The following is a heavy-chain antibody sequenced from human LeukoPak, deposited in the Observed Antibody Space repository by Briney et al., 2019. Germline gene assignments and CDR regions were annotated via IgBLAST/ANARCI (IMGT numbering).Heavy chain of an antibody. CDR2: IYYSGST. D-gene: IGHD2-2*01. V-gene: IGHV4-31*03. CDR1: GGSISSGDYY. Sequence: PSETLSLTCTVSGGSISSGDYYWSWIRQHPGKGLEWIGYIYYSGSTYYNPSLKSRLTISVDTSKNQFSLKLSSVTAADTALYYCARDGEYCSSTSCYFDPWGQGILVTVFS. J-gene: IGHJ5*02. CDR3: ARDGEYCSSTSCYFDP.